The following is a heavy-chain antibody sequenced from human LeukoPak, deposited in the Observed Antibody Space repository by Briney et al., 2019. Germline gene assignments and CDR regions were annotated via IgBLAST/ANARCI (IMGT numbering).Heavy chain of an antibody. D-gene: IGHD3-10*01. CDR3: ARYYYGSGSLPGPGEWNPHYYYMDV. CDR2: VYPGDSDT. V-gene: IGHV5-51*01. CDR1: GYRFTSYW. J-gene: IGHJ6*03. Sequence: RGESLKISCKGSGYRFTSYWIGWVRQMPGKGLEWMGIVYPGDSDTRYSPSLQGQVIISADKSISTAYLQWNSLKASDTAIYYCARYYYGSGSLPGPGEWNPHYYYMDVWGTGTTVAVSS.